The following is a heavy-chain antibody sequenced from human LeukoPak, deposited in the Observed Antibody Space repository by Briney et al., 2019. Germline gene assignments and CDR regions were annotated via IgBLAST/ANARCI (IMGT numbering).Heavy chain of an antibody. CDR3: ARSDYYGSGRGSFDV. J-gene: IGHJ6*02. CDR1: GDSITSYY. V-gene: IGHV4-59*08. Sequence: SETLSLTCTVSGDSITSYYWSWMRQPPGKGLEWIGYFSYSGSTNYNPPLKSRVTISVDRSKNQFSLRLSSVTAADTAVYYCARSDYYGSGRGSFDVWGQGATVSVSS. CDR2: FSYSGST. D-gene: IGHD3-10*01.